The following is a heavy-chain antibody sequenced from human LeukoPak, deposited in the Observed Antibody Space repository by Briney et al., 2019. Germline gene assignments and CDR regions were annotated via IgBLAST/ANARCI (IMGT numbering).Heavy chain of an antibody. J-gene: IGHJ5*02. V-gene: IGHV4-38-2*02. CDR2: IYHSGST. CDR1: GYSISSGYY. Sequence: PSETLSLTCTVSGYSISSGYYWGWIRQPPGKGLEWIGSIYHSGSTYYNPSLKSRVTISVDTSKNQFSLKLSSVSAADTAVYYCARGPKDDSSGYYSSWGQGTLVTVSS. CDR3: ARGPKDDSSGYYSS. D-gene: IGHD3-22*01.